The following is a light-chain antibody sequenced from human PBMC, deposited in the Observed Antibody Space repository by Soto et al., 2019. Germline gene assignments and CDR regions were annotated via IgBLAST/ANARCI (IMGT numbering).Light chain of an antibody. CDR3: QHANTFPYT. Sequence: DIQMTQSPSSVSASVGDRVTVTCRASQRISSWLASYQQKPGKAPKLLIYAASSLQSGVPSRFSGSGSGTDFNLTLSVVQAEDFASYYCQHANTFPYTFGKGTKLAIK. V-gene: IGKV1-12*01. CDR2: AAS. CDR1: QRISSW. J-gene: IGKJ2*01.